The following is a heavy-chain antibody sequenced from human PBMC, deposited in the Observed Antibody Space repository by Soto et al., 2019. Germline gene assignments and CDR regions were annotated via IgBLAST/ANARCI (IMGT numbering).Heavy chain of an antibody. Sequence: QVHLVESGGGVVQPGMSIRLSCVASGFSFSDSVMHWVRQAPGKGLEWVAAISYDGSNTNYADSVNDRFTISRDNSKNTLYLQRNSLSAEDKAVYYCAKSVRYCLGSSCSPEAFDVLGQGTVVIFSS. J-gene: IGHJ3*01. CDR3: AKSVRYCLGSSCSPEAFDV. CDR2: ISYDGSNT. V-gene: IGHV3-30*18. CDR1: GFSFSDSV. D-gene: IGHD2-15*01.